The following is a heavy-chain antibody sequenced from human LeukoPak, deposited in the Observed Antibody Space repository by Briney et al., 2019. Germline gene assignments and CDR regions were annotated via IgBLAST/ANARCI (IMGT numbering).Heavy chain of an antibody. CDR1: GFTFSIFW. D-gene: IGHD2-8*02. V-gene: IGHV3-7*01. J-gene: IGHJ6*02. CDR2: INQDGTAT. CDR3: VRAGGPHTVDV. Sequence: GGSLRLSCAASGFTFSIFWMGWVRQAPGRGLEWVANINQDGTATYYVDSVKGRSTISRDNVKNTLFLQMNSLRAEDTAVFYCVRAGGPHTVDVWGQGTTVTVSS.